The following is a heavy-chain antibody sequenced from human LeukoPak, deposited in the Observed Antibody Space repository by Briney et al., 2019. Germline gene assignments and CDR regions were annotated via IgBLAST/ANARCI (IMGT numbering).Heavy chain of an antibody. V-gene: IGHV1-69*04. CDR2: IIPILGIA. D-gene: IGHD4-17*01. J-gene: IGHJ4*02. Sequence: ASVKVSCKASGGTFSSYAISWVRQAPGQGLEWMGRIIPILGIANYAQKFPGRVTITADKSTSTAYMELSSLRSEDTAVYYCARDWPGSVRYGDFPFDYWGQGTLVTVSS. CDR3: ARDWPGSVRYGDFPFDY. CDR1: GGTFSSYA.